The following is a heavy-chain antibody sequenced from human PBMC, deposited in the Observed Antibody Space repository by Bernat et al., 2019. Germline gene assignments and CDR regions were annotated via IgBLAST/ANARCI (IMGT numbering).Heavy chain of an antibody. CDR3: ARIYVWGSYRYRHWFDP. V-gene: IGHV1-69*01. D-gene: IGHD3-16*02. Sequence: QVQLVQSGAEVKKPGSSVKIPCKASGGTFSSYAISWVRQAPGQGLEWMGGIIPIFGTANYAQKFQGRVTITADESTSTAYMELSSLRSEDTAVYYCARIYVWGSYRYRHWFDPWGQGTLVTVSS. J-gene: IGHJ5*02. CDR2: IIPIFGTA. CDR1: GGTFSSYA.